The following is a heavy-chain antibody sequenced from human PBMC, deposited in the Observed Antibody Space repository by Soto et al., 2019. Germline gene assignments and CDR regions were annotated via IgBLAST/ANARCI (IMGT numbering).Heavy chain of an antibody. CDR3: AKDRHYPRDYFNY. CDR2: IYHSGTF. CDR1: DFSIRSACDS. D-gene: IGHD3-10*01. Sequence: PSVTLSLTCAFADFSIRSACDSWSWIRQPPGGGLEWIGYIYHSGTFLYNPSLKTRLTMSLDRSNNQFSLTLNSVSAEDTAVYYCAKDRHYPRDYFNYWGQGTLV. J-gene: IGHJ4*02. V-gene: IGHV4-30-2*01.